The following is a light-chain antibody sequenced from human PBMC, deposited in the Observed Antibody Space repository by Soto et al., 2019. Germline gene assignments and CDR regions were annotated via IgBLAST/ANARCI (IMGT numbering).Light chain of an antibody. CDR3: AAWDNSLNGLV. Sequence: QSVLTQPPSASGTPGQRVTISCSGSSSNVGGNTVNWYQQLPGTAPKLLVYSNNQRPSGVPDRISGSKSGTSASLAISGLQSEDEADYYCAAWDNSLNGLVFGGGTKVTVL. CDR1: SSNVGGNT. J-gene: IGLJ3*02. V-gene: IGLV1-44*01. CDR2: SNN.